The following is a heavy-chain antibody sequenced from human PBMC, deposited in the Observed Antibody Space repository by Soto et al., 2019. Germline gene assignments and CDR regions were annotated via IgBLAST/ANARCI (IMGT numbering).Heavy chain of an antibody. CDR3: ESVRGYSGYDTYYFDY. D-gene: IGHD5-12*01. Sequence: QVQLQESGPGLVKPSQTLSLTCTVSDGSISSGGYYWSCIRQQPGKGLEWIGYIYYCGSTYYSPSLKCRDTSSVYTSKNPFSPKLSSVSAADTAVYYCESVRGYSGYDTYYFDYGGQGTLVTVSS. V-gene: IGHV4-31*03. CDR1: DGSISSGGYY. J-gene: IGHJ4*02. CDR2: IYYCGST.